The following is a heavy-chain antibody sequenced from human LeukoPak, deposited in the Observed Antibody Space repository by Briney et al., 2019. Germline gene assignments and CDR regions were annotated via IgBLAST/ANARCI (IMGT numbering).Heavy chain of an antibody. CDR2: IYYSGRS. V-gene: IGHV4-59*08. J-gene: IGHJ4*02. D-gene: IGHD5-24*01. Sequence: SETLSLTCSVSGGSISTYYWSWIRQPPGKGLEWIGYIYYSGRSNYNPSLRSRVTISVDTSRNQFSLNLSSVTAADTAVYYRARHNGDGQSFLFDYWGQGTLVTVSS. CDR1: GGSISTYY. CDR3: ARHNGDGQSFLFDY.